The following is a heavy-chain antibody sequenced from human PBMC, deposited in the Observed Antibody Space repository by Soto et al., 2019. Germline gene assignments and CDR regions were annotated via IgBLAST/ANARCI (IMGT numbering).Heavy chain of an antibody. V-gene: IGHV4-61*01. Sequence: QVQLQESGPGLVKPSETLSLTCTVSGGSVSSGRYYWSWIRQPPGKGLEWIGYIYDSGSTNYNPPLKSRVTISADTSKNQFSLTLSSVHAADTAVYYCARAYYYGSGRGRSMDVWGQGTTITVSS. J-gene: IGHJ6*02. D-gene: IGHD3-10*01. CDR1: GGSVSSGRYY. CDR3: ARAYYYGSGRGRSMDV. CDR2: IYDSGST.